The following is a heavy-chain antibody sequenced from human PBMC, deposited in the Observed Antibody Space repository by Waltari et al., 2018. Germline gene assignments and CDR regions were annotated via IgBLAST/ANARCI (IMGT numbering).Heavy chain of an antibody. J-gene: IGHJ5*02. CDR3: ARGETYCGGDCYGENWFDP. D-gene: IGHD2-21*01. V-gene: IGHV4-4*09. CDR2: IYTSGST. Sequence: QVQLQESGPGLVKPSETLSLTCTVSGGSISSYYWSWIRQPTGKGMEWIGYIYTSGSTNYNPSLKSRVTISVDTSKNQFSLKLSSVTAADTAVYYCARGETYCGGDCYGENWFDPWGQGTLVTVSS. CDR1: GGSISSYY.